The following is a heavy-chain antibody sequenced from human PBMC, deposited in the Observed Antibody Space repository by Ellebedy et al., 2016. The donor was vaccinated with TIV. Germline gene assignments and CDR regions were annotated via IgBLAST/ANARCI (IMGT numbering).Heavy chain of an antibody. CDR1: GFTFSSYS. CDR3: ARNFVAISSYYYGMDV. CDR2: ISSSSSYI. Sequence: GGSLRLXCAASGFTFSSYSMNWVRQAPGKGLEWVSSISSSSSYIYYADSVKGRFTISRDNAKNSLYLQMNSLRAEDTAVYYCARNFVAISSYYYGMDVWGQGTTVTVSS. D-gene: IGHD3-9*01. V-gene: IGHV3-21*01. J-gene: IGHJ6*02.